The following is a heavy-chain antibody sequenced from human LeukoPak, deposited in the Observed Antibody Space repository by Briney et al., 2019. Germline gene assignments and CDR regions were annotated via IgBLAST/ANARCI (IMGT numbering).Heavy chain of an antibody. CDR1: GFTFSSYA. CDR2: ISGSGGST. Sequence: GGSLRLSCAASGFTFSSYAMSWVRQAPGKGLEWVSAISGSGGSTYYADSVKGRFTISRDNSKNSLYLQMNSLRAEDTAVYSCARGNSYMDVWGKGTTVTVSS. J-gene: IGHJ6*03. V-gene: IGHV3-23*01. CDR3: ARGNSYMDV.